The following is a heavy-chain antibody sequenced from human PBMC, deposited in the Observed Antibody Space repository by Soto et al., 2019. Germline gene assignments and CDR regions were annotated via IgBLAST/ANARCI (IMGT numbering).Heavy chain of an antibody. CDR1: GGSVSSGSYY. V-gene: IGHV4-61*01. CDR2: IYYSGST. D-gene: IGHD1-26*01. Sequence: PSETLSLTCTVSGGSVSSGSYYWSWIRQPPGKGLEWIGYIYYSGSTNYNPSLKSRVTISVDTSKNQFSLKLSSVTAADTAVYYCARVQGELQLDYWGQGTLVTVSS. CDR3: ARVQGELQLDY. J-gene: IGHJ4*02.